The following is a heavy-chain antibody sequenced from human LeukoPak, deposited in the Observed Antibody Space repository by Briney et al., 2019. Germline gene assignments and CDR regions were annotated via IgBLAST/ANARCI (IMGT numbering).Heavy chain of an antibody. J-gene: IGHJ4*02. CDR2: IRSKANSYAT. V-gene: IGHV3-73*01. CDR3: TRHPDYYDSSGNTPVDY. D-gene: IGHD3-22*01. CDR1: GSTFSGSA. Sequence: GGSLKLSCAASGSTFSGSAMHWVRQASGKGLEWVGRIRSKANSYATAYAASVKGRFTIPRDDSKNTAYLQMNSLKTEDTAVYYCTRHPDYYDSSGNTPVDYWGQGTLVTVSS.